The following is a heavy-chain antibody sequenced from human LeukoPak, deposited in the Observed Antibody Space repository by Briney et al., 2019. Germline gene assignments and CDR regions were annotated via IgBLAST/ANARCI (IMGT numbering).Heavy chain of an antibody. D-gene: IGHD3-9*01. CDR3: ARALRYFDWLLKEFDY. CDR2: INHSGST. CDR1: GGSFSGYY. J-gene: IGHJ4*02. Sequence: SETLSLTCAVYGGSFSGYYWSWIRQAPGKGLEWIGEINHSGSTNYNPSLKSRVTISVDTSKNQFSLKLSSVTAADTAVYYCARALRYFDWLLKEFDYWGQGTLVTVSS. V-gene: IGHV4-34*01.